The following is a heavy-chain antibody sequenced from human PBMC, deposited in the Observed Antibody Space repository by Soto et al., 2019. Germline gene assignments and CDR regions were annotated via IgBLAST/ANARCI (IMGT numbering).Heavy chain of an antibody. Sequence: PGESLKISCAASGFTFTTYWMHWVRQAPGKGLVWVSRISRDGIGTTYAESVKGRFTISRDNTKNTLYLQMNSLRVEDTAVYYCGPLGNFGVVMGHWGQGTLVTVSS. CDR2: ISRDGIGT. J-gene: IGHJ4*02. D-gene: IGHD3-3*01. CDR1: GFTFTTYW. CDR3: GPLGNFGVVMGH. V-gene: IGHV3-74*03.